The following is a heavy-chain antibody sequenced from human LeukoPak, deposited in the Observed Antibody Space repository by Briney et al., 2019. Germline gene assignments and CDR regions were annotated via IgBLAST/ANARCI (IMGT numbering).Heavy chain of an antibody. V-gene: IGHV1-3*01. CDR1: GYTFTTYA. J-gene: IGHJ4*02. Sequence: ASVKVSCKTSGYTFTTYAIHWVRQAPGQRLEWMGLINADDGNTRYSQRFQGRVTITRDTSANTAYMELSSLRFEDTAVYYCARGIAVADDYWGQGTLVTVSS. CDR3: ARGIAVADDY. D-gene: IGHD6-19*01. CDR2: INADDGNT.